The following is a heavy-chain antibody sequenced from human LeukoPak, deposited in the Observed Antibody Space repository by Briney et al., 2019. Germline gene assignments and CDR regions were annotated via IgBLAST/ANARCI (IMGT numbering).Heavy chain of an antibody. CDR1: GFTIRNYV. V-gene: IGHV3-30*02. D-gene: IGHD3-22*01. CDR3: GKDRGEIVVVMYFDY. CDR2: IQFDDSNN. J-gene: IGHJ4*02. Sequence: PGGSLRLSXSASGFTIRNYVMHWVRQAPGKGREWVSFIQFDDSNNYYSNSGKGRLTISRDNSNNMLYLQMSSLRPDDTAVYYCGKDRGEIVVVMYFDYWGQGTLVTVSS.